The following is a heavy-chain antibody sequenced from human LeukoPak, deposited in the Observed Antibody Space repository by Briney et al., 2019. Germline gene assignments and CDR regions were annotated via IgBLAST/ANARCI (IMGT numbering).Heavy chain of an antibody. CDR1: GGTFSSYA. Sequence: SVKVSCKPSGGTFSSYAISWVRQAPGQGLEWMGGIIPIFDTANYAQKFQDRVTMTSDTSTSTVYLQMNSLRSEDTAVYFCARVGVTAATAVYWGQGTLVTVSS. J-gene: IGHJ4*02. D-gene: IGHD6-25*01. CDR2: IIPIFDTA. CDR3: ARVGVTAATAVY. V-gene: IGHV1-69*05.